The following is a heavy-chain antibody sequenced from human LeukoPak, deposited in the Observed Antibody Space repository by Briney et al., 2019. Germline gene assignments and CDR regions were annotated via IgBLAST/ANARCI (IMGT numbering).Heavy chain of an antibody. CDR1: GFTFSSHW. Sequence: GRSLRLSCAASGFTFSSHWMTWVRQAPGKGLEWVANIKQDGSEKYYVDSVKGRFTISRDNAKNSLYLQMNSLGAEDTAVYYCARRGTSSSWAHFDYWGQGTLVTVSS. D-gene: IGHD6-13*01. J-gene: IGHJ4*02. CDR2: IKQDGSEK. V-gene: IGHV3-7*05. CDR3: ARRGTSSSWAHFDY.